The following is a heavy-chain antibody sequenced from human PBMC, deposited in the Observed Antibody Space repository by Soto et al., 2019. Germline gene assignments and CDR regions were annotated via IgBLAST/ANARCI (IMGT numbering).Heavy chain of an antibody. J-gene: IGHJ4*02. CDR3: ARADVLVGAHNPPFEY. V-gene: IGHV3-48*02. CDR1: GFTFSSYS. CDR2: ISSSSSTI. D-gene: IGHD1-26*01. Sequence: GGSLRLSCAASGFTFSSYSMNWVRQAPGKGLEWVSYISSSSSTIYYADSVKGRFTISRDNAKNSLYLQMNSLRDEDTAVYYCARADVLVGAHNPPFEYWGQGTLVTVSS.